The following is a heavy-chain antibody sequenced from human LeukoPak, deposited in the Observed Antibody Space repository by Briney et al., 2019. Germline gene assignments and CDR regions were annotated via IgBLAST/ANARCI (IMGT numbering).Heavy chain of an antibody. Sequence: AAVKVSCKASGYTFTGNYMRWVRQAPRQRLEWMGWINPSSGDTKNSQTFQGSVTMTMDTSIRTAYIELTRLSSDDTAVYYCATQRGSYLWGTDFDYWGQGTLVTVSS. CDR1: GYTFTGNY. J-gene: IGHJ4*02. D-gene: IGHD3-16*01. CDR2: INPSSGDT. CDR3: ATQRGSYLWGTDFDY. V-gene: IGHV1-2*02.